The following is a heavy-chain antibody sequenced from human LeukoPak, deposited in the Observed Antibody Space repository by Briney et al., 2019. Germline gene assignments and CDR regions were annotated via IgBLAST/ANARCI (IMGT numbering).Heavy chain of an antibody. D-gene: IGHD4-23*01. V-gene: IGHV4-59*01. CDR1: GDSISSYY. CDR3: AKGGTTVVTPSHAFDI. J-gene: IGHJ3*02. Sequence: SETLSLTCTVSGDSISSYYWSWIRQPPGKGLEWIGYIYYSGSTNYNPSLKSRVTISIDTSKNQFSLKLSSVTAADTAVYYCAKGGTTVVTPSHAFDIWGQGTMVTVSS. CDR2: IYYSGST.